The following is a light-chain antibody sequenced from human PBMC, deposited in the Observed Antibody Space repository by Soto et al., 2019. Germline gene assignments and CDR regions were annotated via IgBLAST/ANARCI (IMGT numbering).Light chain of an antibody. Sequence: EIVLTQSPGTLSLSPGERATLSCRASQSVSRSYLAWYQQKPGQAPRLLIYGASSRATGIPDRFSGSGSGTDFTLTISRLEPEEFAVYYCQQYGSSPFTFGGGTKVEIK. CDR1: QSVSRSY. J-gene: IGKJ4*01. CDR3: QQYGSSPFT. CDR2: GAS. V-gene: IGKV3-20*01.